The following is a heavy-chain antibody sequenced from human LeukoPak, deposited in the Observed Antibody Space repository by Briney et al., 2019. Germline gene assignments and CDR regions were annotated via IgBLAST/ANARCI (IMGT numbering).Heavy chain of an antibody. CDR3: ARASFGSLWYFDL. CDR2: INHSGST. CDR1: GFTFSSYA. D-gene: IGHD3-16*01. J-gene: IGHJ2*01. Sequence: GSLKLSCAASGFTFSSYAMSWIRQPPGKGLEWIGEINHSGSTNYNPSLKSRVTISVDTSKNQFSLKLSSVTAADTAVYYCARASFGSLWYFDLWGRGTLVTVSS. V-gene: IGHV4-34*01.